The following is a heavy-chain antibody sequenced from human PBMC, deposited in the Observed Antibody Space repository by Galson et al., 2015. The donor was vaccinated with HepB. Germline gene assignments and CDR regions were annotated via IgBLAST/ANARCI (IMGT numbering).Heavy chain of an antibody. J-gene: IGHJ4*02. CDR3: ARDPPSHSSSWPYYFDY. D-gene: IGHD6-13*01. Sequence: SVKVSCKASGYTFTSYAMHWVRQAPGQRLEWMGWINAGNGNTKYSQKFQGRVTITRDTSASTAYMELSSLRSEDTAVYYCARDPPSHSSSWPYYFDYWGQGTLVTVSS. CDR2: INAGNGNT. CDR1: GYTFTSYA. V-gene: IGHV1-3*01.